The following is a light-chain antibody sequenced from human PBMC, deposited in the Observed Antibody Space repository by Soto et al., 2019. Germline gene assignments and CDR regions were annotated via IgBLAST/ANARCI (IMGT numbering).Light chain of an antibody. V-gene: IGKV1-27*01. CDR2: AAS. CDR3: QKYNIAPQT. Sequence: DIQMTQSPSSLSASVGDRVTITCRASQGISNYLAWYQQKPGKVPKLLIYAASTLQSGVPSRFSGSGSGTDFTLTISSLKHEDVATYYCQKYNIAPQTSGQGTKVEIK. CDR1: QGISNY. J-gene: IGKJ1*01.